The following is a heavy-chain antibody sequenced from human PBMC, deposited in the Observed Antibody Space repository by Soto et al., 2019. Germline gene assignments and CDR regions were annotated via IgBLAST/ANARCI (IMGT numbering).Heavy chain of an antibody. CDR3: ARVGIGVYHFDY. Sequence: GGSLRLSCAASGFTFISYWMHWVLQAPGKGLVWVSRINSDGSTTSYADSVKGRFTISRDNAKNTLYLQMNSLRAEDTAVYYCARVGIGVYHFDYWGQGTLVTVSS. CDR1: GFTFISYW. CDR2: INSDGSTT. D-gene: IGHD3-16*01. J-gene: IGHJ4*02. V-gene: IGHV3-74*01.